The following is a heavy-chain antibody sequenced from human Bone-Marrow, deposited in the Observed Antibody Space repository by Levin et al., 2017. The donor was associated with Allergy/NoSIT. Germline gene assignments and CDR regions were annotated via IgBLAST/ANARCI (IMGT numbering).Heavy chain of an antibody. CDR3: ARDPSYQPNSGSTVDY. D-gene: IGHD1-26*01. V-gene: IGHV1-46*01. J-gene: IGHJ4*02. Sequence: ASVKVSCKASGYTFTSYYMHWVRQAPGQGLEWMGIINPSGGSTSYAQKFQGRVTMTRDTSTSTVYMELSSLRSEDTAVYYCARDPSYQPNSGSTVDYWGQGTLVTVSS. CDR2: INPSGGST. CDR1: GYTFTSYY.